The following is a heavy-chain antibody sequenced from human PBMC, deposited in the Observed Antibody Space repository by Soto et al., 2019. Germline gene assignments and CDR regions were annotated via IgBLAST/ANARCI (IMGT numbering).Heavy chain of an antibody. Sequence: PSETLSLTCTVSGGSISSYYWSWIRQPPGKGLEWIGYIYYSGSTNYNPSLKSRVTISVDTSKNQFSLKLSSVTAADTAVYYCARATRNAVVITTWGQGTLVTVSS. J-gene: IGHJ4*02. D-gene: IGHD3-22*01. CDR1: GGSISSYY. V-gene: IGHV4-59*08. CDR2: IYYSGST. CDR3: ARATRNAVVITT.